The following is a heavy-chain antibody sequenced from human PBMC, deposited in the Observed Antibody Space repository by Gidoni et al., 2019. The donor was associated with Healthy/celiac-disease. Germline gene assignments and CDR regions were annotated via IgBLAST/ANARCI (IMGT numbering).Heavy chain of an antibody. CDR2: ISYDGSNK. V-gene: IGHV3-30*18. Sequence: QVQLVESGGGVVQPGRSLRLSCAASGFTFSSYGMHWVRQAPGKGLEWVAVISYDGSNKDYADSVKGRFTISRDNSKNTLYLQMNSLRAEDTAVYYCAKDRGVVVAATIYYYGMDVWGQGTTVTVSS. CDR1: GFTFSSYG. D-gene: IGHD2-15*01. CDR3: AKDRGVVVAATIYYYGMDV. J-gene: IGHJ6*02.